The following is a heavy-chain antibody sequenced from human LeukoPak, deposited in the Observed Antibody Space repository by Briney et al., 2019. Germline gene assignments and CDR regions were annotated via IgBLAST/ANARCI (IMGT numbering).Heavy chain of an antibody. CDR2: ISSSGSTM. D-gene: IGHD4-17*01. CDR1: GFTFSSYE. Sequence: PGGSLRLSCAASGFTFSSYEVNWVRQAPGKGLEWVSYISSSGSTMCYADSVKGRFTVSRDNAKNSLFLQMNSLRAEDTAVYYCARVRVTVTTLDYWGQGALVTVSS. J-gene: IGHJ4*02. V-gene: IGHV3-48*03. CDR3: ARVRVTVTTLDY.